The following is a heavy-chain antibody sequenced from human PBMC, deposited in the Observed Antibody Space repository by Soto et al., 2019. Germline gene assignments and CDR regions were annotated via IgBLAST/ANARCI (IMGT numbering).Heavy chain of an antibody. CDR3: ALAPAAHMLH. Sequence: PSETLSLTCAVYGGSLSAYYWSWIRQPPGKGLEWIGEINPSGTTNYNPSLKSRVTISVDTSKNQFSLKLSSVTGADTAVYDCALAPAAHMLHWGQGTLVTVSS. CDR1: GGSLSAYY. CDR2: INPSGTT. V-gene: IGHV4-34*01. J-gene: IGHJ1*01. D-gene: IGHD2-2*01.